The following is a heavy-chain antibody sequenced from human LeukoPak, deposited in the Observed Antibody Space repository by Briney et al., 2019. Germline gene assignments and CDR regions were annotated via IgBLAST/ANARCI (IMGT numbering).Heavy chain of an antibody. V-gene: IGHV4-39*07. J-gene: IGHJ5*02. D-gene: IGHD3-9*01. Sequence: SETLSLTCTVSGVSISSSSYYWGWLRQPPGKGLEWIGSIYYSGSTYYNPSLKSRVTISVDTSKNQFSLKLSSVTAADTAVYYCARSSHPYDILHYRNNWFDHWGQGTLVTVSS. CDR1: GVSISSSSYY. CDR3: ARSSHPYDILHYRNNWFDH. CDR2: IYYSGST.